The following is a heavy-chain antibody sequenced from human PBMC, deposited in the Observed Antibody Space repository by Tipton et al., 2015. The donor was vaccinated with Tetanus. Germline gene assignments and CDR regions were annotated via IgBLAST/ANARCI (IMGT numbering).Heavy chain of an antibody. D-gene: IGHD2-15*01. CDR2: VDPRDSGA. Sequence: QLVQSGAEVKKPGESLKISCQGSGYNFSYYSIGWVRHMPGKGLEWMGIVDPRDSGATYGPSFQGQVTISSDKSISTAYVQWGSVQDQDTDIYYWARRRSAVLGGRYHWYFELRGRGALVTVSS. V-gene: IGHV5-51*01. CDR3: ARRRSAVLGGRYHWYFEL. J-gene: IGHJ2*01. CDR1: GYNFSYYS.